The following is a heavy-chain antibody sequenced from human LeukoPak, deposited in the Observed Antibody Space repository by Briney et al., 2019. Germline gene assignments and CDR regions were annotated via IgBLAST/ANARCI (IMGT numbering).Heavy chain of an antibody. CDR1: GYTFTGYY. J-gene: IGHJ3*02. CDR3: ARAGDYYDSSGYYYPNDAFDI. V-gene: IGHV1-2*02. Sequence: ASVTVSCKASGYTFTGYYMHWVRQAPGQGLEWMGWINPNSGGTNYAQKFQGRVTMTRDTSISTAYMELSRLRSDDTAVYYCARAGDYYDSSGYYYPNDAFDIWGQGTMVTVSS. CDR2: INPNSGGT. D-gene: IGHD3-22*01.